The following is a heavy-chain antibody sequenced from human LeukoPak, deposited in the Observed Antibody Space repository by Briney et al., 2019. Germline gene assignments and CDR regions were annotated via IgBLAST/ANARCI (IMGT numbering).Heavy chain of an antibody. CDR1: GFTFSSYG. CDR2: IWYDGSNK. CDR3: AKSKVVAATMGRFDY. Sequence: QPGRSLRLSCAASGFTFSSYGMHWVRQAPGKGLEWVAVIWYDGSNKYYADSVKGRFTISRDNSKNTLYLQMNSLRAEDTAVYYCAKSKVVAATMGRFDYWGQGTLVTVSS. J-gene: IGHJ4*02. D-gene: IGHD2-15*01. V-gene: IGHV3-33*06.